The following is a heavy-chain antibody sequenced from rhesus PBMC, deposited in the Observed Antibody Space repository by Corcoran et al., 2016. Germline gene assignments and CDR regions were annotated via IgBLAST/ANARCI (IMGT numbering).Heavy chain of an antibody. V-gene: IGHV4-80*01. J-gene: IGHJ3*01. CDR3: ARPNTYDAFDF. CDR1: GASISSSW. Sequence: QVQLQESGPGLVKPSETLSLTCAVSGASISSSWWHLIRQPPGKGLEWIGEINGNRWSTNYNPSLKSRVTSSKDASKNQFALKLSSVTAADTAVYYCARPNTYDAFDFWGQGLRVTVSS. CDR2: INGNRWST. D-gene: IGHD4-23*01.